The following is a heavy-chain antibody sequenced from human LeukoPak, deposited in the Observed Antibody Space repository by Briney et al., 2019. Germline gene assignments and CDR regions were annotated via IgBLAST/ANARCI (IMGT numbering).Heavy chain of an antibody. V-gene: IGHV1-69*13. CDR3: ARDRVGYSYGATFDY. CDR1: GGTFSSYA. CDR2: IIPIFGTA. Sequence: ASVKVSCKASGGTFSSYAICSVRQAPGQGLEWMGGIIPIFGTANYAQKFQGRVTITADDSASTAYMELSSLRSEDTAVYYCARDRVGYSYGATFDYWGQGTLVTVSS. D-gene: IGHD5-18*01. J-gene: IGHJ4*02.